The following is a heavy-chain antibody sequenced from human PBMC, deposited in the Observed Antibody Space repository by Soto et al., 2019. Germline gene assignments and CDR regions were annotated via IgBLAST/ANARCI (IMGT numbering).Heavy chain of an antibody. CDR1: GGSISSSSYY. CDR3: ARREVYGDYEHFDY. J-gene: IGHJ4*02. V-gene: IGHV4-39*01. D-gene: IGHD4-17*01. CDR2: IYYSGST. Sequence: SETLSLTCTVSGGSISSSSYYWGWIRQPPGKGLEWIGSIYYSGSTYYNPSLKSRVTISVDTSKNQFSLKLSSVTAADTAVYYCARREVYGDYEHFDYWGQGTLVTVSS.